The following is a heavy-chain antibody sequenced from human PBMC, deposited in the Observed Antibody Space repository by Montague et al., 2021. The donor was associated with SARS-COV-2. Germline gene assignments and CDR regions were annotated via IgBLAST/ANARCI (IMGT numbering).Heavy chain of an antibody. CDR1: GYTLTELS. J-gene: IGHJ5*02. CDR3: ATGTAIVVGGWFDP. D-gene: IGHD3-22*01. CDR2: FDPEDGET. Sequence: SVKVSCKVSGYTLTELSMHWLRQAPGKGLEWMGGFDPEDGETIYAQKFQGRVTMTEDTSTDTAYMELSSLRSEDTAVYYCATGTAIVVGGWFDPWGQGTLVTVSS. V-gene: IGHV1-24*01.